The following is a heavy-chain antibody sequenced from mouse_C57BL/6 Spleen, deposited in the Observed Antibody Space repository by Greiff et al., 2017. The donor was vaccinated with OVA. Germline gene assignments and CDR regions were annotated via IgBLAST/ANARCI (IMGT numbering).Heavy chain of an antibody. CDR1: GYTFTEYT. CDR3: ARDSQITTGVATWGYDFED. Sequence: QVQLQQSGAELVKPGASVKLSCKASGYTFTEYTIHWVKQRSGQGLAWIGWFYPGSGSIKYNEKFKDKATLTADKSSSTVYLELSRLTSEDSAVYFCARDSQITTGVATWGYDFEDWGQGATLTVSS. V-gene: IGHV1-62-2*01. J-gene: IGHJ2*01. D-gene: IGHD1-1*01. CDR2: FYPGSGSI.